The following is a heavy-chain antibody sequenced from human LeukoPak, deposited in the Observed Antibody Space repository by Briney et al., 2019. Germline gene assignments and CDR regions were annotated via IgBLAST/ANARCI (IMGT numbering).Heavy chain of an antibody. CDR2: IYHSGTI. D-gene: IGHD4-17*01. CDR3: ARLYGDFDS. J-gene: IGHJ5*01. Sequence: SETLSLTCAVSGGSISNVGYSWPWIRQPPGTGLEWIGYIYHSGTIYNNPSLKSRVTISVDRSKTQFSLKLSSVTAADTAVYYCARLYGDFDSWGQGTLVTVSS. CDR1: GGSISNVGYS. V-gene: IGHV4-30-2*01.